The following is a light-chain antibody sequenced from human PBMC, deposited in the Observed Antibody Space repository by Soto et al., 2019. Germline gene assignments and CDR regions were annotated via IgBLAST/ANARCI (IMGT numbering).Light chain of an antibody. J-gene: IGLJ1*01. Sequence: QCVLSHPPSASWSPGQSVTISCTGTKNDIGVYDFVSWYQHHPGKAPRLIIYEVVQRPSGVPDRFSGSKSGNTASLTVSGLQAADEADYFCKSYAGSNTYVFGSGTKVT. CDR3: KSYAGSNTYV. V-gene: IGLV2-8*01. CDR1: KNDIGVYDF. CDR2: EVV.